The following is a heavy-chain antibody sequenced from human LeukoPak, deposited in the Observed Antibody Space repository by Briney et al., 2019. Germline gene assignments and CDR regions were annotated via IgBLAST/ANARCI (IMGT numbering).Heavy chain of an antibody. D-gene: IGHD6-19*01. CDR3: ARAQGYSSGWDFQH. CDR1: GGAISTYY. J-gene: IGHJ1*01. V-gene: IGHV4-59*01. Sequence: SETLSLTCTVSGGAISTYYWSWIRQTPGMGLEWIGYIYYTGSTNYNPSLKSRVTISVDASKNQFSLKMSSMTAADTAVYYCARAQGYSSGWDFQHWGQGTLVTVS. CDR2: IYYTGST.